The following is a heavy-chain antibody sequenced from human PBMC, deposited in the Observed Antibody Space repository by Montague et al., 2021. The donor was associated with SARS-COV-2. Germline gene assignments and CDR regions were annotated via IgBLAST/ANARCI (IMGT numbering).Heavy chain of an antibody. D-gene: IGHD6-13*01. V-gene: IGHV4-61*08. CDR3: ARVSLAAAATRSDY. CDR1: GGSVSSGGYY. CDR2: IYYSGST. Sequence: SETLSLTCTVSGGSVSSGGYYWSWIRQPPGKGLKWIGYIYYSGSTNYNPSLKSRVTISLDTSKNQFSLKLTSVTAADTAVYYCARVSLAAAATRSDYWGQGTLVTVSS. J-gene: IGHJ4*02.